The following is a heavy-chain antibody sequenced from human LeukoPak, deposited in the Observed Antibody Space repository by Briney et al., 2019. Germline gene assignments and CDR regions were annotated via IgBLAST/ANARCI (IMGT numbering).Heavy chain of an antibody. J-gene: IGHJ3*02. Sequence: ASVKVSCKASEYTFTSYYMHWVRQAPAQGLEWMGIINPSGGSTSYAQKFQGRVTMTRDMSTSTVYMVLSSLRSEDTAVYYCARGNGLQLWLRSSHAFDIWGQGTMVTVSS. CDR2: INPSGGST. CDR1: EYTFTSYY. V-gene: IGHV1-46*01. CDR3: ARGNGLQLWLRSSHAFDI. D-gene: IGHD5-18*01.